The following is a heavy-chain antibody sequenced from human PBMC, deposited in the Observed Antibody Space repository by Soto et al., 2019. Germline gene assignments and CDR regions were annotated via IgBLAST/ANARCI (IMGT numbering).Heavy chain of an antibody. Sequence: GGSLRLSCAASGFTFSSYAMSWVRQAPGKGLEWVSAISGSGGSTYYADSVKGRFTISRDNSKNTLYLQMNSLRAEDTAVYYCAKDSSSDPYYYYYGMDVWGQGTTVTVSS. CDR2: ISGSGGST. D-gene: IGHD6-6*01. CDR3: AKDSSSDPYYYYYGMDV. V-gene: IGHV3-23*01. J-gene: IGHJ6*02. CDR1: GFTFSSYA.